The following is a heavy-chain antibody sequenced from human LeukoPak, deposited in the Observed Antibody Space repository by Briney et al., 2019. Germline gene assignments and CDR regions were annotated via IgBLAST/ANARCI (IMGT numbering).Heavy chain of an antibody. J-gene: IGHJ4*02. CDR2: INHSGST. D-gene: IGHD2-15*01. V-gene: IGHV4-34*01. Sequence: SGTLSLTCAFYGGSFSGYYGSWILQPPGKGLEWIGEINHSGSTNYNPSLKRRLTISVDTSQNPFSLKLSSVTAADAAVYYCAIPPQYCSGGSCHSGPASFDYWGQGTLVSV. CDR1: GGSFSGYY. CDR3: AIPPQYCSGGSCHSGPASFDY.